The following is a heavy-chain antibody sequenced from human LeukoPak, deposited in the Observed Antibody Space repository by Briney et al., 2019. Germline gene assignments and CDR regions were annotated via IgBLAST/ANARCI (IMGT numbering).Heavy chain of an antibody. CDR2: ISTGGRTV. CDR3: ARGATVTNYFDH. D-gene: IGHD4-17*01. CDR1: GFTFSDYE. V-gene: IGHV3-48*03. J-gene: IGHJ4*02. Sequence: QPGGSLRLSCAASGFTFSDYEMNWVRQAPGKGLEWLSYISTGGRTVKYADSVKGRFTISRDNARSSLFLQMSNLRVEDTAVYFCARGATVTNYFDHWGQGILVAVSS.